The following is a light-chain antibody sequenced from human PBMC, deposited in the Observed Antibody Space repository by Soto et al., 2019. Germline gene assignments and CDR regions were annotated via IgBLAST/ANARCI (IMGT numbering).Light chain of an antibody. V-gene: IGLV2-14*01. CDR3: SSYTSSSTLWV. J-gene: IGLJ3*02. CDR2: DVS. CDR1: NSDVGGYNY. Sequence: QLVLTQPASVSGSPGQSITISCTGTNSDVGGYNYVSWYQQYPGKAPKLMIYDVSNRPSGVSNRFSGSKSGNTASLTISGLQAEDEADYYCSSYTSSSTLWVFGGGTKLTVL.